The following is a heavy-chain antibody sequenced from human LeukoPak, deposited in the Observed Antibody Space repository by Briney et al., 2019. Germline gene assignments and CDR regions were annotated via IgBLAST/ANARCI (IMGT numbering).Heavy chain of an antibody. D-gene: IGHD2-15*01. CDR3: ARDGGYCVKGVCYFDY. Sequence: GGSLRLSCAASGFTFSSYSMNWVRQAPGKGLEWVSSISSRNDYIYYADSVKGRFAISRDNAKNSLYLQMNSLRVEDTATYYCARDGGYCVKGVCYFDYWGQGTLVTVSS. J-gene: IGHJ4*02. V-gene: IGHV3-21*01. CDR1: GFTFSSYS. CDR2: ISSRNDYI.